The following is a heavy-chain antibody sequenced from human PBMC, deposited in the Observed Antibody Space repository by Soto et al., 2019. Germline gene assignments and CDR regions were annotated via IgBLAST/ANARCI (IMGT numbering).Heavy chain of an antibody. D-gene: IGHD3-10*02. CDR3: ASFFFQAEAGIRDVRSVSAFLLNRSSDL. CDR2: IYYNGNT. Sequence: QGKGLEWIGHIYYNGNTKYNPFLESRLTISVDTSKNQFSLELNSVTVADTAVYFCASFFFQAEAGIRDVRSVSAFLLNRSSDL. V-gene: IGHV4-59*01. J-gene: IGHJ2*01.